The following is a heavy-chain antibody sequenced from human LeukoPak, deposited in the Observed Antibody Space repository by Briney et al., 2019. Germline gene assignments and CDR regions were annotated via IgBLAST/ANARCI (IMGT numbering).Heavy chain of an antibody. CDR1: GFTFSTYN. D-gene: IGHD5-12*01. CDR2: ISGSGGST. J-gene: IGHJ4*02. CDR3: AKAVGRATY. V-gene: IGHV3-23*01. Sequence: GGSLRLSCAASGFTFSTYNMNWVRQAPGKGLEWVSAISGSGGSTYYADSVKGRFTISRDNSKNTLYLQMNSLRAEDTAVYYCAKAVGRATYWGQGTLVTVSS.